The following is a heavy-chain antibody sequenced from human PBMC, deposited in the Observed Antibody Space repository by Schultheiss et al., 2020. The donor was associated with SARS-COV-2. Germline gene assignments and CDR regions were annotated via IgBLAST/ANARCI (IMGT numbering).Heavy chain of an antibody. CDR2: IYTSGST. V-gene: IGHV4-59*10. J-gene: IGHJ4*02. CDR3: ARTYYYDSSGYWGGFFDY. CDR1: GGSFSGYY. D-gene: IGHD3-22*01. Sequence: SQTLSLTCAVYGGSFSGYYWSWIRQPAGKGLEWIGRIYTSGSTNYNPSLKSRVTMSVDTSKNQFSLKLSSVTAADTAVYYCARTYYYDSSGYWGGFFDYWGQGTLVTVSS.